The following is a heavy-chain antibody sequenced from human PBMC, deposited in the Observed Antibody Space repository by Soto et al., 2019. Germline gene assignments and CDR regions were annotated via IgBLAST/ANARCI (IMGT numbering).Heavy chain of an antibody. D-gene: IGHD2-21*01. CDR2: ISDSGGNT. J-gene: IGHJ3*02. Sequence: EVQLLESGGGLVQPGGSLRLSCAASGFTFSSSAMSWVRQAPGKGQKWVSVISDSGGNTYYADSVKGRFTISRDNSKNTLNLQMNSLRAEETAVYYCAKDLIPILRYDPFDIWGQGTVVTVSS. CDR3: AKDLIPILRYDPFDI. V-gene: IGHV3-23*01. CDR1: GFTFSSSA.